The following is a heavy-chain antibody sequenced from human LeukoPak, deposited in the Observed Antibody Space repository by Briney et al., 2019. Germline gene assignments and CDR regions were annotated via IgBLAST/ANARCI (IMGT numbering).Heavy chain of an antibody. CDR1: GFTFSSYS. Sequence: KTGGSLRLSCAASGFTFSSYSMNWVRQAPGKGLEWVSSITSSSGYIYYADSVKGRFTISRDNAKNSLYLQMSSLRAEDTAVYYCARGGYNNKNDAFDIWGQGTMVTVSS. V-gene: IGHV3-21*01. D-gene: IGHD5-24*01. CDR2: ITSSSGYI. J-gene: IGHJ3*02. CDR3: ARGGYNNKNDAFDI.